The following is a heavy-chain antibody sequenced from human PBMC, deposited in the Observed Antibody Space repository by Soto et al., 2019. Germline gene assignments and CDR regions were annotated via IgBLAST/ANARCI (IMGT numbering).Heavy chain of an antibody. V-gene: IGHV3-49*04. CDR2: IRSNAYGGTT. CDR3: GGGQAGGSYSDY. CDR1: GFTFGDHA. D-gene: IGHD1-26*01. Sequence: GSLRLSCSASGFTFGDHAMTWVRQARGTGLEWIGLIRSNAYGGTTEYAASVKGRFTLSRDDSKSIAYLQMNSLKTEDTAVYSCGGGQAGGSYSDYWGQGTLVTVSS. J-gene: IGHJ4*02.